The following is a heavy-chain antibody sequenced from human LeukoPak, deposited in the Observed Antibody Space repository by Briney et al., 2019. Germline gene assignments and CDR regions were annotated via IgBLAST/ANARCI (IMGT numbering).Heavy chain of an antibody. Sequence: SETLSLTCTVSGGSISSYYWSWIRQPAGKGLEWIGRIYTSGSTNYNPSLKSRVTMSVDTSKNQFSLKLSSVTAADTAVYYCAREANYCSGGSCYSVMVDYRGQGTLVTVSS. CDR2: IYTSGST. D-gene: IGHD2-15*01. CDR1: GGSISSYY. CDR3: AREANYCSGGSCYSVMVDY. J-gene: IGHJ4*02. V-gene: IGHV4-4*07.